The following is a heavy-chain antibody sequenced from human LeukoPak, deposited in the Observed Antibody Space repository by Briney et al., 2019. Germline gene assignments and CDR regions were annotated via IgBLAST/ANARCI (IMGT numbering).Heavy chain of an antibody. CDR3: AGSITGTIDI. V-gene: IGHV4-59*01. CDR2: SYYSGSP. J-gene: IGHJ3*02. Sequence: SETLCLTCSVSGGSISSYYWSWIRQPPGEGLEYIGHSYYSGSPNYNPSLKSRASISVDTSKNQFSLKLSSVTAADTAVYYCAGSITGTIDIWGQGTMVTVSS. D-gene: IGHD1-20*01. CDR1: GGSISSYY.